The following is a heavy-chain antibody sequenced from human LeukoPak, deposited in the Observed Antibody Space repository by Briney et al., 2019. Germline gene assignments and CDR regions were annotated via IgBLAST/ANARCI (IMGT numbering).Heavy chain of an antibody. J-gene: IGHJ5*02. CDR2: INPNSCGT. CDR3: ARGSRHYYDSSGYNNWFDP. V-gene: IGHV1-2*02. CDR1: GYTFIGYY. D-gene: IGHD3-22*01. Sequence: ASVHVSCKATGYTFIGYYMHWVRQAPGQGLEWMGWINPNSCGTNYAQKFQGRVTITRNTSISTAYMELSSLRSEDTAVYYCARGSRHYYDSSGYNNWFDPWGQGTLVTVSS.